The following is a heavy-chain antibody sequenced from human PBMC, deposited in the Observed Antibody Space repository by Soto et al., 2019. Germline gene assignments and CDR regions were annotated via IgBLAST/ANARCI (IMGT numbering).Heavy chain of an antibody. J-gene: IGHJ4*02. CDR2: IYPRDSDT. CDR1: GYGFTRYW. CDR3: ARVRESTAAFDY. V-gene: IGHV5-51*01. D-gene: IGHD2-8*02. Sequence: PGESLKISFKGSGYGFTRYWIGWVRQMPGKGLEWMGIIYPRDSDTRYSPSFQGQVTISADKSISTAYLQWSSLKASDTAMYYRARVRESTAAFDYWGQGTLVTVSS.